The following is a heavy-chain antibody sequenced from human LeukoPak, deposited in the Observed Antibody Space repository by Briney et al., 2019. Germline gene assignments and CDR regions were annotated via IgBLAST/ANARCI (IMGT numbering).Heavy chain of an antibody. V-gene: IGHV3-23*01. Sequence: GGSLRLSCAASGFTFSDAWMNWVRQAPGKGLEWISGISGSGASTYYADSVTGRFTISRDNSRNTLYLQMNSLRGDDTAVYYCAKDVGKWESLHFFDYWGQGTLVTASS. J-gene: IGHJ4*02. CDR1: GFTFSDAW. CDR3: AKDVGKWESLHFFDY. CDR2: ISGSGAST. D-gene: IGHD1-26*01.